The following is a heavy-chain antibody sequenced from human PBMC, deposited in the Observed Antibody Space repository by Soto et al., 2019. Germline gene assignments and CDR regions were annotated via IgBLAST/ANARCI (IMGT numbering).Heavy chain of an antibody. Sequence: QVQLVQSGAEVKKPGASVKVSCKASGYTFTSYGISWVRQAPGQGREWMGWISAYNGNTNYAQKLQGRVTMTTDTSTSSAYMELRSLISDDTAVYYCARDGGNWAYYYYGMDVWGQGTTVTVSS. D-gene: IGHD1-1*01. CDR1: GYTFTSYG. CDR2: ISAYNGNT. J-gene: IGHJ6*02. V-gene: IGHV1-18*01. CDR3: ARDGGNWAYYYYGMDV.